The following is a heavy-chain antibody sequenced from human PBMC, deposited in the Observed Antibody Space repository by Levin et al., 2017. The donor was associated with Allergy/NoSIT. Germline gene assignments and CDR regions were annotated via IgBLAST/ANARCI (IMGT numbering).Heavy chain of an antibody. CDR2: ISGSGGST. D-gene: IGHD2-21*02. CDR3: AKDFEEYVVTLGY. CDR1: GFTFSSYA. J-gene: IGHJ4*02. V-gene: IGHV3-23*01. Sequence: GESLKISCAASGFTFSSYAMSWVRQAPGKGLEWVSAISGSGGSTYYADSVKGRFTISRDNSKNTLYLQMNSLRAEDTAVYYCAKDFEEYVVTLGYWGQGTLVTVSS.